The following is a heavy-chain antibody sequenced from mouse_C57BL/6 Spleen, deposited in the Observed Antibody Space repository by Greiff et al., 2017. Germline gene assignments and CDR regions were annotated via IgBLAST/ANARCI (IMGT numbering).Heavy chain of an antibody. J-gene: IGHJ3*01. CDR3: TRDQGYGSSSSFAY. V-gene: IGHV5-9-1*02. CDR1: GFTFSSYA. CDR2: ISSGGDYI. Sequence: EVNVVESGEGLVKPGGSLKLSCAASGFTFSSYAMSWVRQTPEKRLEWVAYISSGGDYIYYADTVKGRFTISRDNARNTLYLQMSSLKSEDTAMYYCTRDQGYGSSSSFAYWGQGTLVTVSA. D-gene: IGHD1-1*01.